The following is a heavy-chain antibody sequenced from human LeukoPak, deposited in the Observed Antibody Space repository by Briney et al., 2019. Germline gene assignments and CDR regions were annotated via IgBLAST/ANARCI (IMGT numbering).Heavy chain of an antibody. D-gene: IGHD3-10*01. Sequence: GGSLRLSCAASGFTVSSNYMSWVRQAPGKRLEWVSVIYSGGSTYYADSVKGRFTISRDNSKNTLYLQMNSLRAEDTAVYYCARSLWFGELLFDYWGQGTLVTVSS. CDR1: GFTVSSNY. CDR2: IYSGGST. V-gene: IGHV3-66*01. CDR3: ARSLWFGELLFDY. J-gene: IGHJ4*02.